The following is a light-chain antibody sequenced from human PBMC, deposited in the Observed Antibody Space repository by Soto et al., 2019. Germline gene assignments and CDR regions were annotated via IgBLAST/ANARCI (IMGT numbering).Light chain of an antibody. CDR3: QHYNSYSEA. CDR2: KAS. CDR1: QGFTSW. J-gene: IGKJ1*01. Sequence: DIQMTQSPSTLSASVGDRVTITCRASQGFTSWLAWYQQKPGKAPKLLIYKASTLKSGVPSRFSGSGSGTEFTLTISSLQPDDFATYYCQHYNSYSEAFGQGTKVDIK. V-gene: IGKV1-5*03.